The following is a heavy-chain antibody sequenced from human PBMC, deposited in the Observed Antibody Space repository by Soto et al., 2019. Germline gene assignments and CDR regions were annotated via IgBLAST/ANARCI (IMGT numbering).Heavy chain of an antibody. J-gene: IGHJ4*02. CDR2: TYYRSKWYN. V-gene: IGHV6-1*01. Sequence: SQTLSLTCAISGDSVSSNSAAWNWIRQSPSRGLEWLGRTYYRSKWYNDYAVSVKSRITINPDTSKNQFSLQLNSVTPEDTAVYYCARASITIFGVVLRFDYRREGTPVPASS. D-gene: IGHD3-3*01. CDR1: GDSVSSNSAA. CDR3: ARASITIFGVVLRFDY.